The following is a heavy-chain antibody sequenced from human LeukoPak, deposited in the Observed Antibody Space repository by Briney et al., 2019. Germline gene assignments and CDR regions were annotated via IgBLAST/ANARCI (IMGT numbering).Heavy chain of an antibody. CDR3: ARGRSDTAMAHDY. J-gene: IGHJ4*02. CDR2: INRGGSRT. V-gene: IGHV3-74*01. Sequence: GGSLRLSCAASGFTFSNHWMHWVRQAPGKGLMWVSRINRGGSRTDYADSVKGRFTISRDDAKNTLYLQLNSLRAEDTAVYFCARGRSDTAMAHDYWGQGTLVTVSS. D-gene: IGHD5-18*01. CDR1: GFTFSNHW.